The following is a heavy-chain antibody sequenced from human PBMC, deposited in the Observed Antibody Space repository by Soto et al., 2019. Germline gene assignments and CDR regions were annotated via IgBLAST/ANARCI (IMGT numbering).Heavy chain of an antibody. D-gene: IGHD5-18*01. V-gene: IGHV3-30*18. CDR1: GFAFSSYG. CDR3: AKSGQATVIWGYGDS. Sequence: QVQLVESGGGVVQPGGSLRLSCAASGFAFSSYGIHWVRQAPGKGLEWVALISYDGNTNYYADSVKGRFTISRDNSKNTLYLQMDSLRPEDKAVYYCAKSGQATVIWGYGDSWGQGTLVTVSS. J-gene: IGHJ4*02. CDR2: ISYDGNTN.